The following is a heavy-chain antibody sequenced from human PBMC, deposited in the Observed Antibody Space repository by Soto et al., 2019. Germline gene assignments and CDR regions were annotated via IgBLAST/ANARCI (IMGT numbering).Heavy chain of an antibody. V-gene: IGHV4-59*08. CDR2: IYYSGST. CDR3: ARRNYGDSDLYYYYYYMDV. J-gene: IGHJ6*03. D-gene: IGHD4-17*01. Sequence: SETLSLTCTVSGGSISSYYWSWIRQPPGKGLEWIGYIYYSGSTNYNPSLKSRVTISVDTSKNQFSLKLSSVTAADTAVYYCARRNYGDSDLYYYYYYMDVWGKGTTVTVSS. CDR1: GGSISSYY.